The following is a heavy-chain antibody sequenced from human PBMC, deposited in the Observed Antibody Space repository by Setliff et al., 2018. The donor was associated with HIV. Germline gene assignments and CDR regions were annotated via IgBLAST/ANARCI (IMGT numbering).Heavy chain of an antibody. CDR2: ISYSGYT. J-gene: IGHJ3*01. Sequence: PSETLSLTCTVSGGSISSHYWSWVRLPPGKGLEWIGSISYSGYTNYNPSLKSRVTISVDTSRDQFSLQLTSVTAADTAVYYCARAPPGIQNDAFDVWGQGTMVTVSS. CDR3: ARAPPGIQNDAFDV. CDR1: GGSISSHY. V-gene: IGHV4-59*11.